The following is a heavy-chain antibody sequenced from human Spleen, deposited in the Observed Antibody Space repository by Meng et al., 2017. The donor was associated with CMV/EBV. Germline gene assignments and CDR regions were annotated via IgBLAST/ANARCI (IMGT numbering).Heavy chain of an antibody. Sequence: ASVKVSCKASGGTFSSYAISWVRQAPGQGLEWMGIINPSGGSTSYAQKFQGRVTMTRDTSTSTVYMELSSLRSEDTAVYYCAAYSNYWYWGQGTLVTVSS. D-gene: IGHD4-11*01. CDR1: GGTFSSYA. CDR2: INPSGGST. V-gene: IGHV1-46*01. J-gene: IGHJ4*02. CDR3: AAYSNYWY.